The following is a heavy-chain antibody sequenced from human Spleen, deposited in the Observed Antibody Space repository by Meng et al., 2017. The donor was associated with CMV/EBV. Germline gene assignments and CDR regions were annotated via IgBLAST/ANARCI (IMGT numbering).Heavy chain of an antibody. CDR1: GFIFSDYY. D-gene: IGHD1-1*01. CDR3: ARGQSNWNFYYYYGMDV. J-gene: IGHJ6*02. Sequence: GESLKISCAASGFIFSDYYMTWIRQAPGKGLEWISYISSSGSIKKYADSVEGRFTISRDNAKKSLYLQMNSLRAEDTAVYYCARGQSNWNFYYYYGMDVWGQGTTVTV. V-gene: IGHV3-11*04. CDR2: ISSSGSIK.